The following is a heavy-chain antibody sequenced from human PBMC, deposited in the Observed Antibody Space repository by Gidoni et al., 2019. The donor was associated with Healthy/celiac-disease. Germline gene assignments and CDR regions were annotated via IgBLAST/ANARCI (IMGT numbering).Heavy chain of an antibody. Sequence: QVQLVESVGGVVQPGRSLRLFCAASGFTFRSYAMHWVRQAPGKGLEWVAVISDDGSNKYYADSVKGRFTISRDNSKNTLYLQMNSLRAEDTAVYYCARVMVIIRDYFDYWGQGTLVTVSS. J-gene: IGHJ4*02. CDR1: GFTFRSYA. CDR2: ISDDGSNK. V-gene: IGHV3-30*01. D-gene: IGHD3-3*01. CDR3: ARVMVIIRDYFDY.